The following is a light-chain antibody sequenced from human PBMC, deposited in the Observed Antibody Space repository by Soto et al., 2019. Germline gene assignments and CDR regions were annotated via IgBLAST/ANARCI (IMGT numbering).Light chain of an antibody. Sequence: ETVLTQSPATLSLSPGERATLSCRASQSVSSYLAWYQQKPGQAPRLLIYDASNRAPGFPARFSGSGSGTEFTLTISSLQSEDFATYYCQQYNYWPVTFGGGTKVDIK. J-gene: IGKJ4*01. CDR1: QSVSSY. CDR2: DAS. CDR3: QQYNYWPVT. V-gene: IGKV3-15*01.